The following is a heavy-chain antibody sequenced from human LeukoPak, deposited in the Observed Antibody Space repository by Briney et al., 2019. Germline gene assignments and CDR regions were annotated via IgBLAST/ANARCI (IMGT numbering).Heavy chain of an antibody. V-gene: IGHV1-2*06. D-gene: IGHD5-18*01. CDR3: ACSGYSYGEYFDY. J-gene: IGHJ4*02. CDR1: GYTFTGYN. CDR2: INPNSGGT. Sequence: ASVKVSCKASGYTFTGYNMHWVRQAPGQGLEWMGRINPNSGGTNYAQKFQGRVTMTRDTSISTAYMELSRLRSDDTAVYYCACSGYSYGEYFDYWGQGTLVTVSS.